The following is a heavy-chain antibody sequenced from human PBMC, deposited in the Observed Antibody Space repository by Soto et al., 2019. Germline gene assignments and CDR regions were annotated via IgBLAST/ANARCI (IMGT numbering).Heavy chain of an antibody. J-gene: IGHJ4*02. CDR2: IIGVYGAA. Sequence: QVQLVQSGAEVRKPGSSVKVSCTASGGSLSNYAISWVRQAPGQGLEWMGGIIGVYGAANAAQKFQGRVTITADESTNAAYMELTSPKSEDTAVYYCARTIVGTTTACFDSWGQGTLVIVSS. CDR3: ARTIVGTTTACFDS. CDR1: GGSLSNYA. D-gene: IGHD1-26*01. V-gene: IGHV1-69*01.